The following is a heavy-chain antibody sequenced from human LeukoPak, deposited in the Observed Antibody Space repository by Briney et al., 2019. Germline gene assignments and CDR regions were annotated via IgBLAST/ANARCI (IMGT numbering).Heavy chain of an antibody. Sequence: SVKVSCKASGGTFSSYAISWVRQAPGQGLEWMGRIIPILGIANYVQKFQGRVTMTRATSTSTVYMELSSLRSEDTAVYYCARRIGYGDYISNWLDPWGQGTLVTVSS. CDR1: GGTFSSYA. CDR3: ARRIGYGDYISNWLDP. D-gene: IGHD4-17*01. CDR2: IIPILGIA. V-gene: IGHV1-69*04. J-gene: IGHJ5*02.